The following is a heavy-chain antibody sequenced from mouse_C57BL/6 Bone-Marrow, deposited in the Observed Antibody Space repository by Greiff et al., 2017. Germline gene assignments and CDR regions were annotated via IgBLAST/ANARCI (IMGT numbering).Heavy chain of an antibody. CDR1: GYTFTSYW. J-gene: IGHJ3*01. Sequence: VQLQQSGAELAKPGASVKLSCKASGYTFTSYWMHWVKQRPGQGLEWIGNINPSSGYTKYNQKFKDKATLTADKSSSTAYMQLSSLTCEDSAVYYCARAPYGSLPWFAYWGQGTLVTVSA. V-gene: IGHV1-7*01. D-gene: IGHD1-1*01. CDR2: INPSSGYT. CDR3: ARAPYGSLPWFAY.